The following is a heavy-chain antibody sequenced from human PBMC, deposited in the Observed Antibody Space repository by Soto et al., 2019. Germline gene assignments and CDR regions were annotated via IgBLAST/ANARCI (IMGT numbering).Heavy chain of an antibody. CDR2: ISGSCGST. J-gene: IGHJ4*02. D-gene: IGHD3-22*01. Sequence: PGGSLRLSCAASGFTFSSYAMSWVRRAPGKGLEWVSAISGSCGSTYYADSVKGRFTIPRDNSKNTLYLQMNSLRAEDTAVYYCAKSRYYYDSSGYYYVASGFDYWGQGTLVTVSS. CDR3: AKSRYYYDSSGYYYVASGFDY. CDR1: GFTFSSYA. V-gene: IGHV3-23*01.